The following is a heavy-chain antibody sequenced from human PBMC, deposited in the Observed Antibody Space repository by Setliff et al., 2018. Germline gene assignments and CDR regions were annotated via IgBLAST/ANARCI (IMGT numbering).Heavy chain of an antibody. CDR1: GYTFTNYG. D-gene: IGHD6-19*01. V-gene: IGHV1-18*01. Sequence: ASVKVSCKASGYTFTNYGVTWVRQAPGQGLEWMGWIGAYNGNTYNAHKFQGRVTMNSDTSTSTAYMELRSLRSDDTAVYYCARVTIAVAGYFDFCGQGTLVTVSS. CDR2: IGAYNGNT. J-gene: IGHJ4*02. CDR3: ARVTIAVAGYFDF.